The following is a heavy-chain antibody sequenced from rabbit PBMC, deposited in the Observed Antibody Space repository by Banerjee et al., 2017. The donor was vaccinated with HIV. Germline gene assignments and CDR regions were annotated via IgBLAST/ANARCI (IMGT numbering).Heavy chain of an antibody. CDR3: ARGGIYNTYGWNFNL. J-gene: IGHJ4*01. D-gene: IGHD6-1*01. V-gene: IGHV1S45*01. Sequence: QEQLEESGGDLVKPGASLTLTCTASGFSFSSSYWICWVRQAPGKGLEWIGCINTGSGSAVYASWAKGRFTISKTSSTTVTLQMTSLTAADTATYFCARGGIYNTYGWNFNLWGQGTLVTVS. CDR1: GFSFSSSYW. CDR2: INTGSGSA.